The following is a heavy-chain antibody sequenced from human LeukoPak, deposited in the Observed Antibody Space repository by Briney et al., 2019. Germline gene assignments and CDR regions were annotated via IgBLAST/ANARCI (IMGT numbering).Heavy chain of an antibody. CDR3: ARLGGNWFDP. D-gene: IGHD3-16*01. J-gene: IGHJ5*02. CDR2: IYTSGST. Sequence: SETLSLTCTVSGGSISSGSYYWSWIRQPAGKGLEWIGRIYTSGSTNYNPSLKSRVTISVDTSKNQFSLKLSSVTAADTAVYYCARLGGNWFDPWGQGTLVTVSS. CDR1: GGSISSGSYY. V-gene: IGHV4-61*02.